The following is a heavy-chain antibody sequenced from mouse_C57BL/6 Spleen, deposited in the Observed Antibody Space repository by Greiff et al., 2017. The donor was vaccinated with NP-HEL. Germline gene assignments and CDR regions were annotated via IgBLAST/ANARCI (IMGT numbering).Heavy chain of an antibody. J-gene: IGHJ2*01. CDR1: GYTFTSYW. Sequence: QVQLQQPGAELVMPGASVKLSCKASGYTFTSYWMHWVKQRPGQGLEWIGEIDPSDSYTNYNQKFKGKSTLTVDKSSSTAYMQLSSLTSEDSAVYYCARTAPRYYFDYWGQGTTLTVSS. D-gene: IGHD3-1*01. V-gene: IGHV1-69*01. CDR3: ARTAPRYYFDY. CDR2: IDPSDSYT.